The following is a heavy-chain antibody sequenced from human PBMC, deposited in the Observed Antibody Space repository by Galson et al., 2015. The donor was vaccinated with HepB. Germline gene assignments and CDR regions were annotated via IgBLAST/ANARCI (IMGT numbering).Heavy chain of an antibody. CDR1: GGSISSSNW. J-gene: IGHJ4*02. CDR2: IYHSGST. Sequence: SETLSLTCAVSGGSISSSNWWSWVRQPPGKGLEWIGEIYHSGSTNYNPSLKSRVTISVDKSKNQFSLKLSSVTAADTAVYYCARVATEAVAGYIIDYWGQGTLVTVSS. D-gene: IGHD6-19*01. V-gene: IGHV4-4*02. CDR3: ARVATEAVAGYIIDY.